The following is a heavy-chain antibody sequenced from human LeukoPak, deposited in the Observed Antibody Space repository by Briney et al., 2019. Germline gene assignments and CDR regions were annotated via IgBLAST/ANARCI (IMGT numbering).Heavy chain of an antibody. V-gene: IGHV4-59*01. CDR1: GGSISRYY. Sequence: SETLSLTCTVAGGSISRYYWSWIRQPPGRGLEWSGYIYYSGSTNYNPSLKSRVTISVDTSKNQFSLKLSSVTAADTAVYYCARLNPRTGDAFDIWGQGTMVTVSS. CDR3: ARLNPRTGDAFDI. CDR2: IYYSGST. J-gene: IGHJ3*02. D-gene: IGHD3-10*01.